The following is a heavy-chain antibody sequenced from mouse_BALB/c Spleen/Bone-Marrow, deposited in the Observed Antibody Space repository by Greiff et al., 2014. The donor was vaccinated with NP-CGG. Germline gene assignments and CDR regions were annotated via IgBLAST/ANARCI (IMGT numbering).Heavy chain of an antibody. Sequence: QLQQSGAELVRPGASVTLSCKASGYKFTDYEMHWVKQTPVHGLEWIGSIDPETGGTAYNQNFKGKATLTADRSSTTAYMELRSLTSEDSAVYYCTREGIYFGYDVPMDYWGQGTSVTVSS. V-gene: IGHV1-15*01. D-gene: IGHD2-2*01. CDR3: TREGIYFGYDVPMDY. CDR2: IDPETGGT. J-gene: IGHJ4*01. CDR1: GYKFTDYE.